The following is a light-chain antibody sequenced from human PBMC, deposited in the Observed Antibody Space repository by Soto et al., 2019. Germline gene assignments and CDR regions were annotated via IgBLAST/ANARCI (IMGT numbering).Light chain of an antibody. CDR3: QQYGSSLWT. V-gene: IGKV1-6*01. Sequence: AIQLTQSPSSLSASVGDRVTISCRASQNIRNDLGWYQQRVGRAPRLLIYAASSLDDGVPSRFSGSGSGTDFTLTISSLQPEDSATYYCQQYGSSLWTFGQGTKVEIK. J-gene: IGKJ1*01. CDR1: QNIRND. CDR2: AAS.